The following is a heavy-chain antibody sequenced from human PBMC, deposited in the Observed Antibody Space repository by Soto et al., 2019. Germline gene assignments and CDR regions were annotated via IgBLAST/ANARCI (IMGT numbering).Heavy chain of an antibody. J-gene: IGHJ6*02. CDR2: IRGKAYRGTT. CDR3: TRDYDFWTGYYPYYGMDV. V-gene: IGHV3-49*03. Sequence: GWSLRLSCTSSVFDFVDYSMKWFRQTPGKGLEWVGFIRGKAYRGTTEYAASVKGRFTMSRDDSKSIAYLQMNSLKTEDTAVYYCTRDYDFWTGYYPYYGMDVWGQGTTVTVSS. D-gene: IGHD3-3*01. CDR1: VFDFVDYS.